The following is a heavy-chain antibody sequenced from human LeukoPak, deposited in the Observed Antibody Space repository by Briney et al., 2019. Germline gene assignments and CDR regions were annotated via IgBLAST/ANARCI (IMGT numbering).Heavy chain of an antibody. J-gene: IGHJ3*02. CDR3: AQRRGGWGAFDI. D-gene: IGHD6-19*01. CDR2: ISGSGDST. V-gene: IGHV3-23*01. CDR1: GFSFSTYA. Sequence: GGSLRLSCAASGFSFSTYAMSWVCQAPGKGPEWVSTISGSGDSTYYADSVKGRFTISRDNSENPLYLQMNSLRAEDTAIYYCAQRRGGWGAFDIWGQGTMVTASS.